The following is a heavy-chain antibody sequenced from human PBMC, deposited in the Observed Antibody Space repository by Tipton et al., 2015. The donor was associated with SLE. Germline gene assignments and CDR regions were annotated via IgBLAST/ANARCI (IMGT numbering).Heavy chain of an antibody. V-gene: IGHV4-59*01. CDR1: GGSFSAYY. D-gene: IGHD2-21*01. Sequence: TLSLTCAVYGGSFSAYYWSWVRQSPGKGLEWIGYIYYTGSTNYSPSLKSRVTMSVDTSKNHFSLKLTSVTAADTAVYYCARDDRSVDSWFDPWGPGTLVTVSS. J-gene: IGHJ5*02. CDR2: IYYTGST. CDR3: ARDDRSVDSWFDP.